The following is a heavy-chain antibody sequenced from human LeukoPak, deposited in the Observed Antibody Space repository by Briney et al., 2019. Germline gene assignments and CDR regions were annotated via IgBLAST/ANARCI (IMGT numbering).Heavy chain of an antibody. CDR3: AKDFRIAAAGPFDY. Sequence: GGSLRLSCAASGFTFDDYAMHWVRQAPGKGLEWVSGISWNSGSIGYADSVKGRFTISRDNAKNSLYLQLNSLRAEDTALYYCAKDFRIAAAGPFDYWGQGTLVTVSS. J-gene: IGHJ4*02. CDR2: ISWNSGSI. CDR1: GFTFDDYA. V-gene: IGHV3-9*01. D-gene: IGHD6-13*01.